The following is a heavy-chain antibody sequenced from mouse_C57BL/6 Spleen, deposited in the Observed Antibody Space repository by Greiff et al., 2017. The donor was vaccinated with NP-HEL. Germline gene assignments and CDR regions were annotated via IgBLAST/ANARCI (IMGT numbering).Heavy chain of an antibody. CDR2: IYPGNSDT. J-gene: IGHJ4*01. CDR3: TRSLYYDYDGAMDY. Sequence: EVQLQQSFTVLARRGASVKMYCKTVGGEGTGCWLDVGRGGPGQGLEWIGAIYPGNSDTSYNQKFKGKAKLTAVTSASTAYMELSSLTNEDSAVYYCTRSLYYDYDGAMDYWGQGTSVTVSS. D-gene: IGHD2-4*01. CDR1: GGEGTGCW. V-gene: IGHV1-5*01.